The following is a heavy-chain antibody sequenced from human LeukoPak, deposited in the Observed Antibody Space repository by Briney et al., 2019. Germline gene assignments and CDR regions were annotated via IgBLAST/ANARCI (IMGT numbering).Heavy chain of an antibody. CDR1: GYSISSGYY. V-gene: IGHV4-38-2*01. CDR2: IYHSGST. Sequence: SETLSLTCAVSGYSISSGYYWGWIRQPPGKGLEWIGSIYHSGSTYYNPSLESRVTISVDTSKNQFSLKLSSVTAADTAVYYCASVTVVPAALDYWGQGTLVTVSS. D-gene: IGHD2-2*01. J-gene: IGHJ4*02. CDR3: ASVTVVPAALDY.